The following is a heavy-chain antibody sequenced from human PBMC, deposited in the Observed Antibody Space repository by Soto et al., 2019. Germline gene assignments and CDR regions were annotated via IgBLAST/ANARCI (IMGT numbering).Heavy chain of an antibody. J-gene: IGHJ1*01. Sequence: QITLKESGPTLVKATQTLTLTCTFSGFSLSTSGLGVAWIRQPPGKALEWLALIYWDDDKRYSPSLKSRLTITKDHSRNQGLLTMPHLHPVDTATSYCAHSPGGASRVRGTGLYFQHWGQGTLVTVSS. D-gene: IGHD3-10*01. CDR3: AHSPGGASRVRGTGLYFQH. V-gene: IGHV2-5*02. CDR1: GFSLSTSGLG. CDR2: IYWDDDK.